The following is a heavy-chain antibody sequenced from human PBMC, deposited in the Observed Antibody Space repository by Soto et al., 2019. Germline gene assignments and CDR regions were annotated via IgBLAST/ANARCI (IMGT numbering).Heavy chain of an antibody. J-gene: IGHJ2*01. CDR3: ARSCSSTSCYYGYFDL. CDR1: GFTFSSYG. D-gene: IGHD2-2*01. CDR2: IGTAGDT. V-gene: IGHV3-13*01. Sequence: GGSLRLSCAASGFTFSSYGMHWVRQATGKGLEWVSAIGTAGDTYYPGSVKGRFTISRENAMNSLYLQMNSLRAGDMAVYYCARSCSSTSCYYGYFDLWGRGTLVTVSS.